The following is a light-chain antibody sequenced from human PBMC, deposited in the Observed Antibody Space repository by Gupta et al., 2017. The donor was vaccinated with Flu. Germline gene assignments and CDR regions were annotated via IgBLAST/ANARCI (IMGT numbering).Light chain of an antibody. CDR3: QQYYSTLLYS. J-gene: IGKJ2*03. V-gene: IGKV4-1*01. CDR2: WAS. Sequence: DIVMTQSPDSLAVSLGERATINCKSSQSVLYRSNNKNYLAWYQQKPGQPPKLLIYWASTREFGVPDRFSGGGSGTDFTLTISSLQAEDVAVYYCQQYYSTLLYSFGQGTKLEIK. CDR1: QSVLYRSNNKNY.